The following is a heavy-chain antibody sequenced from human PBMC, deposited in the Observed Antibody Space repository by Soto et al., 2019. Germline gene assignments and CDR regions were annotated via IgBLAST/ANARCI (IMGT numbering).Heavy chain of an antibody. V-gene: IGHV4-4*02. D-gene: IGHD5-12*01. CDR2: IYHSGST. Sequence: QVQLQESGPRLVKPSGTLSLTCAVSGGSISSSNWWSWVRQPPGKGLEWIGEIYHSGSTNYNSSLKSRVTISVDKSKNQFSRNLSAVTAADTAVYYCATSEWLHQGYFDYWGQGTLVTVSS. J-gene: IGHJ4*02. CDR3: ATSEWLHQGYFDY. CDR1: GGSISSSNW.